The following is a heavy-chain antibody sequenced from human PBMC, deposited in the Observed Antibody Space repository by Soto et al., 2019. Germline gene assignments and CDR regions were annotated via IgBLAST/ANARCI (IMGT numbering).Heavy chain of an antibody. J-gene: IGHJ4*02. CDR1: GGSVNSPNW. CDR2: MHHSGSA. Sequence: QVQLQQSGPGLVEPSGTLSLTCAVSGGSVNSPNWWNWVRQPPETGLALIGEMHHSGSANYNPSHKTRLTLSVDKSNNELSMNLNSVTAADTAIYYCGRANSSGSPIDSWGQGILVTVSS. CDR3: GRANSSGSPIDS. V-gene: IGHV4-4*02. D-gene: IGHD6-19*01.